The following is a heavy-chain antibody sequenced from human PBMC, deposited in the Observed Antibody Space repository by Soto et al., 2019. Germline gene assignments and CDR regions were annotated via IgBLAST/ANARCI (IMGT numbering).Heavy chain of an antibody. CDR3: ARRYGYSFDY. J-gene: IGHJ4*02. Sequence: QVQLQESGPGLVKPSETLSLTCTVSGGSISSYYWSWIRQPPGKGLEWIGYLYYSGSTNYNPSLKSRVTISVDTSKNQISLKLSSVTAADTAVYYCARRYGYSFDYWGQGTLVTVSS. D-gene: IGHD1-1*01. CDR1: GGSISSYY. V-gene: IGHV4-59*08. CDR2: LYYSGST.